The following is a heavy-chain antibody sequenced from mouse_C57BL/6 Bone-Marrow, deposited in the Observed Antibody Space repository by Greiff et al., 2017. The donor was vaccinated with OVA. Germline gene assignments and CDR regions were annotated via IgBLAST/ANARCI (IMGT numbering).Heavy chain of an antibody. CDR2: IHPNSGST. CDR3: ARFYYDYASWFAY. CDR1: GYTFTSYW. Sequence: QVQLQQPGAELVKPGASVKLSCKASGYTFTSYWMHWVKQRPGQGLEWIGMIHPNSGSTNYNEKFKSKATLTVDKSSSTAYMQLSSLTSEDSAVYYCARFYYDYASWFAYWGQGTLVTVSA. J-gene: IGHJ3*01. V-gene: IGHV1-64*01. D-gene: IGHD2-4*01.